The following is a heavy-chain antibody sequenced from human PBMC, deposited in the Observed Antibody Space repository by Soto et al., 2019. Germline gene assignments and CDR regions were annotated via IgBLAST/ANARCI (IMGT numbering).Heavy chain of an antibody. CDR1: GFTFSSYA. J-gene: IGHJ6*02. V-gene: IGHV3-23*01. CDR3: AKGYYYYYGMDV. Sequence: GGSLRLSCAASGFTFSSYAMSWVRQAPGKGLEWVSAISGSGGSTYYADSEKGRFTISRDNSKNTLYLQMNSLRAEDTAVYYCAKGYYYYYGMDVWGQGTTVTVSS. CDR2: ISGSGGST.